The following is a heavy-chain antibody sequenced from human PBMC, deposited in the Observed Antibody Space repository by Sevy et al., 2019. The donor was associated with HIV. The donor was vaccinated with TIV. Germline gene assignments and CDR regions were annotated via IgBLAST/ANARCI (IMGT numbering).Heavy chain of an antibody. V-gene: IGHV4-59*01. CDR3: ARGRDGHNYSSDY. J-gene: IGHJ4*02. CDR1: GGSMTGYY. Sequence: SETLSLTCTVSGGSMTGYYWSWIRQSPEKGLEYIGYVHYSGRTNYTPSFKSRVTISVDTGKNQFSLKVTSVTAADTAVYYCARGRDGHNYSSDYWGQGTLVTVSS. D-gene: IGHD2-21*01. CDR2: VHYSGRT.